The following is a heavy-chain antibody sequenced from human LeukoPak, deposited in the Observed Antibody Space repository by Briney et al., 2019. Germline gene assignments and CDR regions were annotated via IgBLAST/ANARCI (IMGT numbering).Heavy chain of an antibody. Sequence: ASVKVSCKASGGTFSSYAISWVRQAPGQGLEWMGGIFPIFGTANYAQKFQGRVTITADESTSTAYMELSSLRSEDTAVYYCASLPYYDFWSGPEGMDVWGQGTTVTVSS. D-gene: IGHD3-3*01. CDR1: GGTFSSYA. V-gene: IGHV1-69*13. CDR3: ASLPYYDFWSGPEGMDV. J-gene: IGHJ6*02. CDR2: IFPIFGTA.